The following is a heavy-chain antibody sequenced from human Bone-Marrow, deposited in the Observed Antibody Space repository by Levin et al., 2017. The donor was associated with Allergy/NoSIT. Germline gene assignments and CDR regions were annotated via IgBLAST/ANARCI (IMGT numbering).Heavy chain of an antibody. Sequence: RGESLKISCKVSGYTVSDLSLHWVRQAPAKGLEWIGGYDPEDGETVYAQKFLGRVTMTEDTITDTAYLELSSLRSDDTAVYYCTTDYYTRLWGQGTLVTVSS. D-gene: IGHD3-3*01. CDR2: YDPEDGET. J-gene: IGHJ4*02. CDR1: GYTVSDLS. CDR3: TTDYYTRL. V-gene: IGHV1-24*01.